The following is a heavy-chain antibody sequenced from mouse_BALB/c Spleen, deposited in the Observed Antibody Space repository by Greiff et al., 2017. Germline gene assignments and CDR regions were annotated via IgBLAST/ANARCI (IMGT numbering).Heavy chain of an antibody. J-gene: IGHJ4*01. CDR1: GDSITSGY. CDR3: ARSQSTHYDGSSYDAMDY. D-gene: IGHD1-1*01. CDR2: MSYSGST. Sequence: VQLKESGPSLVKPSQTLSLTCSVTGDSITSGYWNWIRKFPGNNLEYMGYMSYSGSTYYNPPLKSRISITRDTSKNQSYLQLNTVTTEDTATYYGARSQSTHYDGSSYDAMDYWGQGTSVTVSS. V-gene: IGHV3-8*02.